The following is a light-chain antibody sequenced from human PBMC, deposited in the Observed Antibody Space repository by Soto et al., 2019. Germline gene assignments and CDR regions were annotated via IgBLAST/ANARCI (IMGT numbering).Light chain of an antibody. CDR2: DAS. CDR1: HSVSNY. Sequence: EIVLTQSPAPLSSSPGERAPPSRMASHSVSNYLAWYQQKPGQAPRLLIYDASNRATGIPARFSGSGSGTDFTLTISSLEAEDFAVYYCQQRNNFPRTFGRGTKVDIK. CDR3: QQRNNFPRT. V-gene: IGKV3-11*01. J-gene: IGKJ1*01.